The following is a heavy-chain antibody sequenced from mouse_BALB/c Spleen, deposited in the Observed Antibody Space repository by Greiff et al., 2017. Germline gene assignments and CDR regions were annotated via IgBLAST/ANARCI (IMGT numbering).Heavy chain of an antibody. J-gene: IGHJ2*01. CDR1: GYTFTSYW. V-gene: IGHV1-7*01. D-gene: IGHD1-1*01. Sequence: LQESGAELAKPGASVKMSCKASGYTFTSYWMHWVKQRPGQGLEWIGYINPSTGYTEYNQKFKDKATLTADKSSSTAYMQLSSLTSEDSAVYYCARPFISDYWGQGTTLTVSS. CDR2: INPSTGYT. CDR3: ARPFISDY.